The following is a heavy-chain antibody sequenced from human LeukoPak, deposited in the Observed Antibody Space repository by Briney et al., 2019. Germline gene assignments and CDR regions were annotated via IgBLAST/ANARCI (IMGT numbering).Heavy chain of an antibody. CDR1: GGAISSYY. D-gene: IGHD1-26*01. CDR2: IYYSGNT. Sequence: SETLSLTCTVSGGAISSYYWSWIRQPPGKGLEWIGYIYYSGNTNYNPSLKSRVTISVDTSKNQFSLKLSSVTAADTAVYYCAREDSGSRGGLVDYWGQGTLVTVSS. CDR3: AREDSGSRGGLVDY. J-gene: IGHJ4*02. V-gene: IGHV4-59*12.